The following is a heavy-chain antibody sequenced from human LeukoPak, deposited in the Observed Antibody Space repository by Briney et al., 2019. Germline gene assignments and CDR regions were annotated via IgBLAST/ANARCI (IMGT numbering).Heavy chain of an antibody. D-gene: IGHD3-3*01. Sequence: PGGSLRLSCAASGFTFSSYSMNWVRQAPGKGLEWVSSISSSSSYIYYADSVKGRFTISRDNAKNSLYLQMNSLRAEDTAVYYCARDIYDFWSGYFGHYYYYYMDVWGKGTTVTVSS. J-gene: IGHJ6*03. CDR3: ARDIYDFWSGYFGHYYYYYMDV. CDR2: ISSSSSYI. CDR1: GFTFSSYS. V-gene: IGHV3-21*01.